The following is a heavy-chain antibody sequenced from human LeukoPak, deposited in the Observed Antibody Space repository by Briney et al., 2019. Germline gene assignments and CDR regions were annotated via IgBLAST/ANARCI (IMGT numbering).Heavy chain of an antibody. CDR3: ARVVYNGPYYYGMDA. CDR1: GGSISSYY. Sequence: SETLSLTCTVPGGSISSYYWSWIRQPAGKGMEWIGRIYTSGSTNYNPSLKSRVTMSVDTSKNQFSLKLSSVTAADTAVYYCARVVYNGPYYYGMDAWGQGTTDTVTS. V-gene: IGHV4-4*07. J-gene: IGHJ6*02. D-gene: IGHD5-12*01. CDR2: IYTSGST.